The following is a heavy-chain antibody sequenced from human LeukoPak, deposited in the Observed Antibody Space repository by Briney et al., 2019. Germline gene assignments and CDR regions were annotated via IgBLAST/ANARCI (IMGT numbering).Heavy chain of an antibody. J-gene: IGHJ3*02. D-gene: IGHD1-7*01. CDR1: GFTFGDYA. Sequence: PGRSLRLSCTASGFTFGDYAMSWLRQAPGKGLEWVGFIRSKAYGGTTEYAASVKGRFTISRDDSKSIAYLQMNSLKTEDTAVYYCTRDRNSPDAFDIWGQGTMVTVSS. CDR2: IRSKAYGGTT. V-gene: IGHV3-49*03. CDR3: TRDRNSPDAFDI.